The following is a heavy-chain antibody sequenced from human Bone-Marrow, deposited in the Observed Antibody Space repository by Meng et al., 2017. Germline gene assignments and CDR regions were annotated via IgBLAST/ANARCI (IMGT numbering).Heavy chain of an antibody. CDR1: GFTFSSYW. Sequence: GGSLRLSCAASGFTFSSYWMSWVRQAPGKGLEWVANIKQNGSEKYYVDSVKGRFTISRDNAKNSLYLQMNSLRAEDTAVYYCARDDYGVILGYWGQGTLVTVSS. V-gene: IGHV3-7*01. CDR3: ARDDYGVILGY. J-gene: IGHJ4*02. D-gene: IGHD4-17*01. CDR2: IKQNGSEK.